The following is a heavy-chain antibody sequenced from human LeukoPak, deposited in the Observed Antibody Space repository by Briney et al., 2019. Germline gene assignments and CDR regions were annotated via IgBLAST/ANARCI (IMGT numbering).Heavy chain of an antibody. CDR3: ARRRDGNDKGFDY. V-gene: IGHV3-74*01. CDR2: INIDESVT. D-gene: IGHD5-24*01. CDR1: EFTFSSYW. Sequence: PGGSLRLSCPASEFTFSSYWMHWVRQAPGKGLVWVSRINIDESVTTYADSVKGRFIISRDNAKNTVYLQMNSLRAEDTAVYYCARRRDGNDKGFDYWGQGTLVTVSS. J-gene: IGHJ4*02.